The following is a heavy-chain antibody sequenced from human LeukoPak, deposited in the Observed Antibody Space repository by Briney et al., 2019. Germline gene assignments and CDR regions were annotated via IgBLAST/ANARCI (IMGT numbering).Heavy chain of an antibody. V-gene: IGHV3-23*01. CDR2: IAAIDGRT. J-gene: IGHJ4*02. Sequence: GGSLRLSCVASGFTFSSTTMGWVRQAPGRGLEWVSSIAAIDGRTYYADSVRGRFTISRDNSKNTVYLQLNSLRAGDTAIYYCTKDRRGPAAGTWYFDSWGQGTLVTVSS. CDR1: GFTFSSTT. CDR3: TKDRRGPAAGTWYFDS. D-gene: IGHD6-13*01.